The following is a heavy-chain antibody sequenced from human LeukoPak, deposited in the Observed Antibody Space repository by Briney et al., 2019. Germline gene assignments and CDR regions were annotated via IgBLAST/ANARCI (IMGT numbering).Heavy chain of an antibody. D-gene: IGHD3-16*01. CDR2: ISWNSGSI. CDR1: GFTFDDYA. J-gene: IGHJ4*02. CDR3: ARDAPYYDYVWGSYNPDY. Sequence: PGGSLRLSCAASGFTFDDYAMHWVRQAPGKGLEWVSGISWNSGSIGYADSVKGRFTISRDNAKNSLYLQMNSLRAEDTAVYYCARDAPYYDYVWGSYNPDYWGQGTLVTVSS. V-gene: IGHV3-9*01.